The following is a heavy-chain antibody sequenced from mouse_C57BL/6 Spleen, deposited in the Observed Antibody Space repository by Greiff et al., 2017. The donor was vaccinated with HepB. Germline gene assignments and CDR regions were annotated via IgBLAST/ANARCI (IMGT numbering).Heavy chain of an antibody. J-gene: IGHJ2*01. Sequence: VKLVESGPELVKPGASVKISCKASGYAFSSSWMNWVKQRPGKGLEWIGRIYPGDGDTNYNGKFKGKATLTAAKSSSTAYMQLSSLTSEDSAVDVCAKGSSYFDYWGQGTTLTVSS. D-gene: IGHD1-1*01. CDR2: IYPGDGDT. V-gene: IGHV1-82*01. CDR1: GYAFSSSW. CDR3: AKGSSYFDY.